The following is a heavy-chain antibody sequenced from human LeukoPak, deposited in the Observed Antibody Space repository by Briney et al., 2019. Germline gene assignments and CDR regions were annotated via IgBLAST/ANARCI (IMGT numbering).Heavy chain of an antibody. CDR3: ARDRGSGSFDY. CDR1: GGSISSGGYY. V-gene: IGHV4-30-2*01. J-gene: IGHJ4*02. D-gene: IGHD3-10*01. Sequence: PSETLSLTCTVSGGSISSGGYYWSWIRQPPGKGLEWIGYIYHSGSTYYNPSLKSRVTISVDRSKNQFSLKLSSVTAADTAVYYCARDRGSGSFDYWGQGTLVTVSS. CDR2: IYHSGST.